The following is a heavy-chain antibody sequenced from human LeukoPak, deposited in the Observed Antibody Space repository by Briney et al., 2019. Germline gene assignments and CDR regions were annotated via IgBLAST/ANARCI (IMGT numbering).Heavy chain of an antibody. V-gene: IGHV1-69*13. CDR1: GGTFSSYA. J-gene: IGHJ6*02. CDR3: ARDLRHGTIRYGMDV. Sequence: PVKVSCKASGGTFSSYAISWVRQAPGQGLEWMGGIIPIFGTANYAQKFQGRVTITADESTSTAYMELSSLRSEDTAVYYCARDLRHGTIRYGMDVWGQGTTVTVSS. CDR2: IIPIFGTA. D-gene: IGHD2-2*01.